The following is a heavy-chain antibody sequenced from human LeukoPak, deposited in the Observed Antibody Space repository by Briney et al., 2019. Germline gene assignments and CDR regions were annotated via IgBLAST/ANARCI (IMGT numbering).Heavy chain of an antibody. J-gene: IGHJ4*02. CDR3: AKKPGKDSSGYYSDDY. Sequence: GGSLRLSCAASGLTFSGSGIHWVRQASGKGLEWLGRIGRQGDSDATRYAASLKGKFTISRVDSRNTAYLQMNSLKTEDTAVYYCAKKPGKDSSGYYSDDYWGQGTLVTVSS. V-gene: IGHV3-73*01. CDR2: IGRQGDSDAT. CDR1: GLTFSGSG. D-gene: IGHD3-22*01.